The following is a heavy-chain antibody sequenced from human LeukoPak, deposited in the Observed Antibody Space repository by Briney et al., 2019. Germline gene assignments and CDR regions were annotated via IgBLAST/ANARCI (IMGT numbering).Heavy chain of an antibody. J-gene: IGHJ4*02. CDR2: ISGSGGST. Sequence: PGGSLRLSCSASGFTFSNYDMSWVRQAPGKGLEWVSVISGSGGSTYYADSVKGRFTISRDNSKNTVFLQMNSLRAEDTAVYYCARVIWYFDYWRQGALVTVSS. CDR3: ARVIWYFDY. V-gene: IGHV3-23*01. CDR1: GFTFSNYD.